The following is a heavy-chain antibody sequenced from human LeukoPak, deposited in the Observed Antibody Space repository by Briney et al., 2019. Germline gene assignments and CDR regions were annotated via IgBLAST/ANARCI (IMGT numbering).Heavy chain of an antibody. CDR2: IWYDGNER. D-gene: IGHD5-24*01. CDR1: GFTFSDFG. J-gene: IGHJ4*02. CDR3: AKSRGDRERWLHFDS. V-gene: IGHV3-33*06. Sequence: GGSLRLSCEGTGFTFSDFGIHWVRQAPGRGLEWVAVIWYDGNERRYVDSVRGRFTISRDNSKNTVYLQMNSLRVDDTAVYYCAKSRGDRERWLHFDSWGQGTLVTVSS.